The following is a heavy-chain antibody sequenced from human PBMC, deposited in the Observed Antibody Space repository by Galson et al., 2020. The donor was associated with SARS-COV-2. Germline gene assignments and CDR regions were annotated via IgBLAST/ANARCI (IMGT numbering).Heavy chain of an antibody. J-gene: IGHJ4*02. Sequence: SGVAAGLKKKKAWMSWVRQAPRKGLEWVGRIKRKSDGGTIDYAAPVKGRFTISTDDSRNTLYLQMNSLIPDDTGIYYCSTDSGIAVAGVFDYWGQGTLVTVSS. CDR3: STDSGIAVAGVFDY. CDR1: GLKKKKAW. D-gene: IGHD6-19*01. CDR2: IKRKSDGGTI. V-gene: IGHV3-15*01.